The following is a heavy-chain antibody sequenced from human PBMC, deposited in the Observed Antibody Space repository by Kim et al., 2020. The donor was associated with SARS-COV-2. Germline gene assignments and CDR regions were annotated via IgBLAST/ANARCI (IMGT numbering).Heavy chain of an antibody. V-gene: IGHV4-39*01. CDR3: ARPRRTIFGVGGVDY. D-gene: IGHD3-3*01. J-gene: IGHJ4*02. Sequence: PSLKSRVTISVETSKNQFSLKLSSVTAADTAVYYCARPRRTIFGVGGVDYWGQGTLVTVSS.